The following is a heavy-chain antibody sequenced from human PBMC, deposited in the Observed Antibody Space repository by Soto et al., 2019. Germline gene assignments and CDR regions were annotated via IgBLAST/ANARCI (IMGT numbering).Heavy chain of an antibody. D-gene: IGHD6-19*01. CDR2: LSGSGTST. V-gene: IGHV3-23*01. CDR3: AKATNNGGWFNLFDS. CDR1: GFSFVNYA. Sequence: PGGSLRLSCAASGFSFVNYAMNWVRQAPGKGLEWVSGLSGSGTSTYYADSVKGRFTISRDNSRDTLFLQMNRLTADDTAVYYCAKATNNGGWFNLFDSWGQGALVTVSS. J-gene: IGHJ4*02.